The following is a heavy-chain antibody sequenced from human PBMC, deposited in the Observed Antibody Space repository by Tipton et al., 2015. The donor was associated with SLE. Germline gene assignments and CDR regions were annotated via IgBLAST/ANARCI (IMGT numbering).Heavy chain of an antibody. V-gene: IGHV4-59*01. D-gene: IGHD3-16*02. CDR1: GDSISSYY. Sequence: TLSLTCTVSGDSISSYYWSWIRQPPGKGLEWIGCIYYSGSTNYNPSLKSRVTISVDTSKNQFSLKLSSVTAADTAVYYCARDGESVGGVIPYYWGQGTLVTVSS. CDR3: ARDGESVGGVIPYY. J-gene: IGHJ4*02. CDR2: IYYSGST.